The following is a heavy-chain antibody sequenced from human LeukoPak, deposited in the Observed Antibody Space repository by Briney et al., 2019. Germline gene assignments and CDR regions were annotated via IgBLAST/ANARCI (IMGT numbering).Heavy chain of an antibody. CDR2: MNPNSGNT. D-gene: IGHD1-26*01. J-gene: IGHJ4*02. V-gene: IGHV1-8*01. CDR1: GYTFTSYD. CDR3: ARQGGSYPTVDY. Sequence: ASVKVSCKASGYTFTSYDINWVRQATGQGLGWMGWMNPNSGNTGYAQKFQGRVTMTRNTSISTAYMELSSLRSEDTAVYYCARQGGSYPTVDYWGQGTLVTVSS.